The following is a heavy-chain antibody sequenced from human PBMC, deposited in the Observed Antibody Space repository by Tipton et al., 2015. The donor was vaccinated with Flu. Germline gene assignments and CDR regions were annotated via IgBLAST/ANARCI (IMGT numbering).Heavy chain of an antibody. CDR3: ARWSSPRFDP. J-gene: IGHJ5*02. D-gene: IGHD3-10*01. Sequence: TLSLTCSVSGGSMTTYKWSWIRQSPGKGLEWIGLIYSFGATNYNPSLKGRVAISIDTSKNHFSLRLTSVTAADTAVYYCARWSSPRFDPWGQGTLVTVSS. CDR2: IYSFGAT. CDR1: GGSMTTYK. V-gene: IGHV4-59*08.